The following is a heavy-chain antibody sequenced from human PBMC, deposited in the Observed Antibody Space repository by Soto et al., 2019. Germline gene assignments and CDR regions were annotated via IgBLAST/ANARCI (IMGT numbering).Heavy chain of an antibody. J-gene: IGHJ3*02. CDR3: ARGLTYYYDSSGDIDAFDI. Sequence: PSETLSLTFTVSGGPISSGDYYWSWIRQPPGKGLEWIGYIYYSGSTYYNPSLKSRVTISVDTSKNQFSLKLSSVTAADTAVYYCARGLTYYYDSSGDIDAFDIWGQGTMVTVS. CDR1: GGPISSGDYY. CDR2: IYYSGST. D-gene: IGHD3-22*01. V-gene: IGHV4-30-4*01.